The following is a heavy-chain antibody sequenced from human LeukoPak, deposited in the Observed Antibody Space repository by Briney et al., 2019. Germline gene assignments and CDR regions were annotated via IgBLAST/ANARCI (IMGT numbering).Heavy chain of an antibody. Sequence: GGSLRLSCTASGFTFGDYAMSWVRQAPGKGLEWVGFIRSKAYGGTTEYAASVKGRFTISRDDSKSIAYLQMNSLKTEDTAVYYCVGSYDFWSGYYTFDYWGQGTLVTVSS. D-gene: IGHD3-3*01. CDR1: GFTFGDYA. CDR2: IRSKAYGGTT. CDR3: VGSYDFWSGYYTFDY. V-gene: IGHV3-49*04. J-gene: IGHJ4*02.